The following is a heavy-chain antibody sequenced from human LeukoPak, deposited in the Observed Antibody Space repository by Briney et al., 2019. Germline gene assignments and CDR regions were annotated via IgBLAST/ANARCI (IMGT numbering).Heavy chain of an antibody. V-gene: IGHV4-59*02. CDR3: ARADVDTTIWYYFDY. Sequence: SETLSLTCTVSGGSVSSFYWSWIRQPPGKGLEWIGYIYYSGSPNYNPSLKSRVTISIDTSKNQFSLKLSSVTPADTAVYYCARADVDTTIWYYFDYWGQGTLVTVSP. J-gene: IGHJ4*02. D-gene: IGHD5-18*01. CDR2: IYYSGSP. CDR1: GGSVSSFY.